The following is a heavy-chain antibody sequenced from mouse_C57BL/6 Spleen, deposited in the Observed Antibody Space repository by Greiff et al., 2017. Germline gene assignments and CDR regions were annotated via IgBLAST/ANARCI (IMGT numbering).Heavy chain of an antibody. CDR2: INPSSGYT. CDR3: AHGYYGYFDV. V-gene: IGHV1-4*01. Sequence: QVHVKQSGAELARPGASVKMSCKASGYTFTSYTMHWVKQRPGQGLEWIGYINPSSGYTKYNQKFKDKATLTADKSSSTAYMQLSSLTSEDSAVYYCAHGYYGYFDVWGTGTTVTVSS. J-gene: IGHJ1*03. CDR1: GYTFTSYT. D-gene: IGHD2-2*01.